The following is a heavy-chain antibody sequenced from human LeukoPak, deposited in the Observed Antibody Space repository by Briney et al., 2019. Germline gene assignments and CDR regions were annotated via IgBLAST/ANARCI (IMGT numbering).Heavy chain of an antibody. J-gene: IGHJ4*02. Sequence: ASVKVSCKASGYTFTGYYMHWVRQAPGQGLEWMGRINPNSGGTNYAQKFQGRVTMTRDTSISTAYMELSRLRSDDTAVYYCARGVVPAAPSFDYWGQGTLVTVSS. CDR2: INPNSGGT. CDR1: GYTFTGYY. V-gene: IGHV1-2*06. CDR3: ARGVVPAAPSFDY. D-gene: IGHD2-2*01.